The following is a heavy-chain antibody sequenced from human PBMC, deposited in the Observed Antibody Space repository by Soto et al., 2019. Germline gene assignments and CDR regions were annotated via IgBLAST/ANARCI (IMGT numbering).Heavy chain of an antibody. D-gene: IGHD4-17*01. V-gene: IGHV3-33*01. CDR3: ARDGAVTLRTNWYFDL. CDR2: IWYDGSNK. CDR1: GFTFSSYG. Sequence: QVQLVESGGGVVQPGRSLRLSCAASGFTFSSYGMHWVRQAPGTGLEWVAVIWYDGSNKYYADSVKGRFTISRDNSKNTLYLQMNSLRAEDTAVYYCARDGAVTLRTNWYFDLWGRGTLVTVSS. J-gene: IGHJ2*01.